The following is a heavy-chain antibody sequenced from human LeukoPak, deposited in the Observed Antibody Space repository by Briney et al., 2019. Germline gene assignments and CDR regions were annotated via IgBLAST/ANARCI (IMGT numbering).Heavy chain of an antibody. Sequence: GGSLGLSCAASGFTFSSYAMSWVRQAPGKGLEWVSAISGSGGSTYYADSVKGRFTISRDNSKNTLYLQMNSLRAEDTAVYYCAKVIYGSGSYYNDYWGQGTLVTVSS. J-gene: IGHJ4*02. CDR3: AKVIYGSGSYYNDY. D-gene: IGHD3-10*01. V-gene: IGHV3-23*01. CDR2: ISGSGGST. CDR1: GFTFSSYA.